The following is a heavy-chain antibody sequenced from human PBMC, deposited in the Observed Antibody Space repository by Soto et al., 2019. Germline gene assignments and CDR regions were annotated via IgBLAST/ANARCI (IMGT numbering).Heavy chain of an antibody. D-gene: IGHD2-2*01. CDR2: ISYDGSNK. Sequence: PGGSLRLSCAASGFTFSSYGVHWVRQAPGKGLEWVAVISYDGSNKYYADSVKGRFTLSRDNSKNTLYLQMNSLRAEDTAVYYCAKAHCSSTSCYPQYYYYYGMDVWGQGTTVTVSS. J-gene: IGHJ6*02. CDR1: GFTFSSYG. V-gene: IGHV3-30*18. CDR3: AKAHCSSTSCYPQYYYYYGMDV.